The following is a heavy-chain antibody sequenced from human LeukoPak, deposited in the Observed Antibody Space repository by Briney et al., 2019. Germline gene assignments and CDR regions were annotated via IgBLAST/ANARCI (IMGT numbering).Heavy chain of an antibody. Sequence: SETLSLTCAVYGGSFSDYYRSWIRQPPGKGLEWIGEINHSGSTNYNPSLKSRVTISVDTSKNQFSLKLSSVTAADTAVYYCAGAPYDSSGSWGQGTLVTVSS. CDR1: GGSFSDYY. CDR3: AGAPYDSSGS. CDR2: INHSGST. V-gene: IGHV4-34*01. D-gene: IGHD3-22*01. J-gene: IGHJ5*02.